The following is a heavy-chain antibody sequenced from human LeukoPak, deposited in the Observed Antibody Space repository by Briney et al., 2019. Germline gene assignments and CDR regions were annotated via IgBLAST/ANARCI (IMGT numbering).Heavy chain of an antibody. Sequence: SETLSLTCAVYGGSFSGYYWSWIRQPPGKGLEWIGEINHSGSTNYNPSLKSRVTISVDTSKNQFSLKLSSVTAADTAVYYCARQGELEVFDYWGQGTLVIVSS. D-gene: IGHD1-1*01. J-gene: IGHJ4*02. CDR1: GGSFSGYY. CDR3: ARQGELEVFDY. CDR2: INHSGST. V-gene: IGHV4-34*01.